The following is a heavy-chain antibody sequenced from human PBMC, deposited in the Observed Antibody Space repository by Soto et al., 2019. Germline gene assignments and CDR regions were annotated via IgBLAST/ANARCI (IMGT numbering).Heavy chain of an antibody. CDR3: ARSLLVVVITKFGYYYGMDV. D-gene: IGHD3-22*01. V-gene: IGHV1-2*02. CDR1: GYTFTGYY. CDR2: INPNSGGT. Sequence: ASVKVSCKASGYTFTGYYMHWVRQAPGQGLEWMGWINPNSGGTNYAQKFQGRVTMTRDTSISTAYMELSRLRSDDTAVYYCARSLLVVVITKFGYYYGMDVWGQGTTVTVSS. J-gene: IGHJ6*02.